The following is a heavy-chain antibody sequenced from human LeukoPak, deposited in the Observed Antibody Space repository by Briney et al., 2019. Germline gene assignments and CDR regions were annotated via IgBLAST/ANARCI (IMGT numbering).Heavy chain of an antibody. CDR3: ARDQVLAMIGVLQGAFDL. D-gene: IGHD3-22*01. CDR2: IKEDGSEK. J-gene: IGHJ3*01. CDR1: RFTSRRKW. Sequence: PGGSLRLSCAADRFTSRRKWMSWVSQAPGKGLEWEANIKEDGSEKYYVDSVKGRFTISRDNAKKSLYLQMNSLRAEDTAVYYCARDQVLAMIGVLQGAFDLWGQGTMVTVSS. V-gene: IGHV3-7*01.